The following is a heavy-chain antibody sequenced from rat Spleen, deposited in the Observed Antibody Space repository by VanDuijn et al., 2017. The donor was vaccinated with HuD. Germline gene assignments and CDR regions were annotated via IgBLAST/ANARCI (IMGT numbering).Heavy chain of an antibody. J-gene: IGHJ3*01. D-gene: IGHD1-4*01. CDR3: ARPGYNYVGWFAY. Sequence: EVQLVESGGGLVQPGRSLKLSCAASGFTYSNYVMAWVRQAPTKGLEWVASISTGGGNTYYRDSVKGRFTVSRDNAKSTLYLQMDSLRSEDTATYYCARPGYNYVGWFAYWGQGTLVTVSS. CDR2: ISTGGGNT. V-gene: IGHV5-25*01. CDR1: GFTYSNYV.